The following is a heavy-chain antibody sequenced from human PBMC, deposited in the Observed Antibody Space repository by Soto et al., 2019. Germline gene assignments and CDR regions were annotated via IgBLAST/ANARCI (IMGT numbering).Heavy chain of an antibody. V-gene: IGHV1-18*01. J-gene: IGHJ3*02. CDR3: ARDTPSLIAVAGADAFDI. CDR1: GYTFTSYG. Sequence: VKVSCKASGYTFTSYGISWVRQAPGQGLEWMGWISAYNGNTNYAQKLQGRVTMTTDTSTSTAYMELRSLRSDDTAVYYCARDTPSLIAVAGADAFDIWGQGTMVTVSS. D-gene: IGHD6-19*01. CDR2: ISAYNGNT.